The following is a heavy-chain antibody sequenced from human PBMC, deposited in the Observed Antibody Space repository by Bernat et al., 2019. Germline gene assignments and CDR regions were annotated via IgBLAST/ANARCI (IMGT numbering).Heavy chain of an antibody. CDR1: GFTVSTNY. D-gene: IGHD4-17*01. J-gene: IGHJ4*02. CDR3: AVLGTTGSFDY. V-gene: IGHV3-7*03. CDR2: IKQDGSEK. Sequence: EVQLVESGGGLVQPGGSLRLSCAASGFTVSTNYMSWVRQAPGKGLEWVANIKQDGSEKYYVDSVKGRFTISRDNAKNSLYLQMNSLRAEDTAVYYCAVLGTTGSFDYWGQGTLVTVSS.